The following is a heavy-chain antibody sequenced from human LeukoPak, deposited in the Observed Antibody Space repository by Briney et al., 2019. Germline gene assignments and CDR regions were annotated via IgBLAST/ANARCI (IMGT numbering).Heavy chain of an antibody. CDR1: GFTFTTYG. CDR3: AREKGYCSTTSCSYGDAYYYYYYMDV. Sequence: GGSLRLSCAASGFTFTTYGMSWVRQAPAKGLEAGSGISGTGCCTYYAHSVNGRFTISRDNSKNTLYLQVNSLRAEDTVVYYCAREKGYCSTTSCSYGDAYYYYYYMDVWGKGTTVTVS. CDR2: ISGTGCCT. D-gene: IGHD2-2*01. V-gene: IGHV3-23*01. J-gene: IGHJ6*03.